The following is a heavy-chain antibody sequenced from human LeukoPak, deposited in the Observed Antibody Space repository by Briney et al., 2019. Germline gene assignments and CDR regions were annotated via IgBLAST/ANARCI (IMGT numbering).Heavy chain of an antibody. CDR1: GFTFSSYA. Sequence: GSLRLSCAASGFTFSSYAMSWVRQAPGKGLEWVSAISGSGGSTYYADSVKGRFTISRDNSKNTLYLQMNSLRAEDTAVYYCAKNHGLYYDFWSGYFSWGQGTLVTVSS. D-gene: IGHD3-3*01. CDR2: ISGSGGST. CDR3: AKNHGLYYDFWSGYFS. V-gene: IGHV3-23*01. J-gene: IGHJ5*02.